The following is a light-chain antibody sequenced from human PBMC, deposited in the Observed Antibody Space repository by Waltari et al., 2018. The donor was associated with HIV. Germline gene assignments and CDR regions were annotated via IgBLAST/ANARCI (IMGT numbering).Light chain of an antibody. V-gene: IGKV4-1*01. CDR3: QQYLNTPWT. Sequence: DIVMTQSPDSLAVSLGESATINCKSSQNVLYSSNNKNYLAWYQQKPRQPPKLLIYWASTRASGVPERVSGSGSGTDFTLTISSLQAEDVAIYYCQQYLNTPWTFGQGTKVEVK. J-gene: IGKJ1*01. CDR2: WAS. CDR1: QNVLYSSNNKNY.